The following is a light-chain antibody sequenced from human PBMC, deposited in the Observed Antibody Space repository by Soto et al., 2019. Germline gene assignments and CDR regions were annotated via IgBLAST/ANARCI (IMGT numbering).Light chain of an antibody. CDR3: CSYAGGNNWV. J-gene: IGLJ3*02. V-gene: IGLV2-11*01. Sequence: QSVLTQPRSVSGSPGQSVTISCTGTSSDVGGYYYVSWYQQHPGKDPKLMIYDVNKRPSGVPDRFSASKSGITASLTISGLQAEDEADYYCCSYAGGNNWVFGGGTKLTVL. CDR1: SSDVGGYYY. CDR2: DVN.